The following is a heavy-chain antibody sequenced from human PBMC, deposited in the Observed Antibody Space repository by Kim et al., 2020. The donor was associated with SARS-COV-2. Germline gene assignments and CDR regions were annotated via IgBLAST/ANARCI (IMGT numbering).Heavy chain of an antibody. Sequence: ADSVKGRFTISRDNSKNTLYLQMSSLRAEDTAVYYCVKDHSVGATTEIDYWGQGTLVTVSS. J-gene: IGHJ4*02. D-gene: IGHD1-26*01. V-gene: IGHV3-64D*09. CDR3: VKDHSVGATTEIDY.